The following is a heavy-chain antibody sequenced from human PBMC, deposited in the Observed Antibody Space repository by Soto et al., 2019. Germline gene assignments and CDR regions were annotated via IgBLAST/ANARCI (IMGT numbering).Heavy chain of an antibody. CDR3: ARDRRTVVVPGNWFDP. CDR1: GYTFTSYA. J-gene: IGHJ5*01. V-gene: IGHV1-3*01. CDR2: INAGNGNT. D-gene: IGHD2-2*01. Sequence: ASVKVSCKASGYTFTSYAMHWVRQAPGQRLEWMGWINAGNGNTKYSQKFQGRVTITRDTSASTAYMELSSLRSEDTAVYYCARDRRTVVVPGNWFDPWGQGTTVTVSS.